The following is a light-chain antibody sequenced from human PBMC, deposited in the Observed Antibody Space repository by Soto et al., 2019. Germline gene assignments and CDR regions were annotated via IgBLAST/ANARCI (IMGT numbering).Light chain of an antibody. CDR3: SSYTSTNTLV. J-gene: IGLJ2*01. CDR1: SSDVGGYNY. Sequence: QSALTQPASVSGSPGQSITLSCTGTSSDVGGYNYVSWYQQHPGKAPKLMIYEVNNRPSGVSNRFSGSKSGNTASLTISGLQAEDEADYYCSSYTSTNTLVFGGGTKLTVL. CDR2: EVN. V-gene: IGLV2-14*01.